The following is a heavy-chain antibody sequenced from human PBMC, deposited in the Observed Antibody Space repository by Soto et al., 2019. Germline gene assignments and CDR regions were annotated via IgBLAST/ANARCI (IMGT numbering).Heavy chain of an antibody. V-gene: IGHV4-59*02. CDR3: ARGGVTMIDPDAFDI. Sequence: SETLSLTCTVSGDSVSTYYWSWIRQSPGKGLQWIGYIFYNGGTAYNPSLKSRVTMSLDMSKKQFSLKLTSVTAADTAAYYCARGGVTMIDPDAFDIWGQGTMVTVSS. CDR1: GDSVSTYY. D-gene: IGHD3-22*01. J-gene: IGHJ3*02. CDR2: IFYNGGT.